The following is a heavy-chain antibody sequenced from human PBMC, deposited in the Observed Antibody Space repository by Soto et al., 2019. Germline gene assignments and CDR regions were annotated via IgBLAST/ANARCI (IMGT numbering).Heavy chain of an antibody. J-gene: IGHJ4*02. V-gene: IGHV1-69*13. D-gene: IGHD4-17*01. CDR2: IIPIFGTA. Sequence: GASVKVSCKASGGTFSSYAISWVRQAPGQGLEWMGGIIPIFGTANYAQKFQGRVTITADESTSTAYMELSSLRSEDTAVYYCAREYYGGNYTYDYWGQGTLVTVSS. CDR1: GGTFSSYA. CDR3: AREYYGGNYTYDY.